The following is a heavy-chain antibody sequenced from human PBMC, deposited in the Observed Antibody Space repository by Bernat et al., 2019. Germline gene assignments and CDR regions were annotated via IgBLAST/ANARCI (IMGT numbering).Heavy chain of an antibody. CDR2: INYSGST. CDR3: ARRSKTPGENYYYYMDV. CDR1: GASINNNNFY. D-gene: IGHD1-26*01. V-gene: IGHV4-39*02. J-gene: IGHJ6*03. Sequence: QLQLQESGPGLVKPSETLSLTCTVSGASINNNNFYWVWIRQPPGKGLEWIGHINYSGSTYYNPSLKSRVTVSIDTSNYRFSLRLTSVTAADTAVYYCARRSKTPGENYYYYMDVWGKGTTVTVSS.